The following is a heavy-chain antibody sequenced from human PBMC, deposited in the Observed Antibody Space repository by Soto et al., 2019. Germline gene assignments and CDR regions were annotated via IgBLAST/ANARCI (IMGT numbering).Heavy chain of an antibody. D-gene: IGHD6-13*01. Sequence: KQSQTLSLTCTVSGGSISSSSYYWGWIRQPPGKGLEWIGSIYYSGSTYYNPSLKSRVTISVDTSKNQFSLKLCSVTAADTAVYYCASLARGIAAAGTYYYYMDVWGKGTTVTVSS. V-gene: IGHV4-39*01. CDR1: GGSISSSSYY. J-gene: IGHJ6*03. CDR3: ASLARGIAAAGTYYYYMDV. CDR2: IYYSGST.